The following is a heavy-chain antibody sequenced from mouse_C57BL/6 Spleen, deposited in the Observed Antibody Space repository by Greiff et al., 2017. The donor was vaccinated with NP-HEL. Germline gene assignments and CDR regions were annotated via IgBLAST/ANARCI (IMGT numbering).Heavy chain of an antibody. CDR3: ASGYSKEDYFDY. J-gene: IGHJ2*01. Sequence: QVQLQQPGAELVKPGASVKMSCKASGYTFTSYWITWVKQRPGQGLEWIGDIYPGSGSTNYNEKFKSKATLTVDTSSSTAYMQLSSLTSEDSAVYYCASGYSKEDYFDYWGQGTTLTVSS. CDR1: GYTFTSYW. V-gene: IGHV1-55*01. CDR2: IYPGSGST. D-gene: IGHD2-5*01.